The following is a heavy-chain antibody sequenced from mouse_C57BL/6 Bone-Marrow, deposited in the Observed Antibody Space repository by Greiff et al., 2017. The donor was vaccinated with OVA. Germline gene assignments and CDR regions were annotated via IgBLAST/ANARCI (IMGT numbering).Heavy chain of an antibody. Sequence: EVQRVESGAELVKPGASVKLSCTASGFNIKDYYMHWVKQRTEQGLEWIGRIDPEDGETKYAPKFQGKATITADTSSNTAYLQLSSLTSEDTAVYYCARLSGDSSGYLFAYWGQGTLVTVSA. D-gene: IGHD3-2*02. CDR1: GFNIKDYY. CDR3: ARLSGDSSGYLFAY. J-gene: IGHJ3*01. V-gene: IGHV14-2*01. CDR2: IDPEDGET.